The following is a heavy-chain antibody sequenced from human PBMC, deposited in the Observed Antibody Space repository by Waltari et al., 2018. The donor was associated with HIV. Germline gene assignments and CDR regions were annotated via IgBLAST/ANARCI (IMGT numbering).Heavy chain of an antibody. CDR3: ARNYVPNQNYYYYGMDV. Sequence: QVQLVESGGGVVQPGRSLRLSCAASGFTVIGYAMHWVRQAPGKGLEWVVIISYDGSNIYYADTVGGRFTISRDNSKNTLYVQMNSLTADDTAVYYCARNYVPNQNYYYYGMDVWGQGSTVTVSS. J-gene: IGHJ6*02. D-gene: IGHD3-10*02. V-gene: IGHV3-30-3*01. CDR1: GFTVIGYA. CDR2: ISYDGSNI.